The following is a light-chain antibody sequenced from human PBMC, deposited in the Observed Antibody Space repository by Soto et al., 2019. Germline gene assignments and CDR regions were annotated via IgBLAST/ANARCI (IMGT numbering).Light chain of an antibody. CDR3: NSYTTNSNRV. J-gene: IGLJ1*01. CDR1: NSDVGRYNF. V-gene: IGLV2-11*01. CDR2: AVS. Sequence: QSALTQPRSVSGSPGQSVTISCTGTNSDVGRYNFVSWYQQLPGKAPKLLISAVSQRPSGVPDRFSGSKSGNSASLTISGLQADDEADYYCNSYTTNSNRVFGTGTKLTVL.